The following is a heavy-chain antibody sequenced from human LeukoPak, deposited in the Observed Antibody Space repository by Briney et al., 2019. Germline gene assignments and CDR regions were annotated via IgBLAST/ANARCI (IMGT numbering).Heavy chain of an antibody. CDR3: ARDLQGSFDWVFRSAFDS. Sequence: GGSLRLSCAASEFTFSSYAMQWVRQAPGKGLEWVSGISASGGNTWYADSVKGRFTISRDNAKNSVHLQMNSLRAEDTALYYCARDLQGSFDWVFRSAFDSWGQGTMVTVSS. CDR2: ISASGGNT. D-gene: IGHD3-9*01. V-gene: IGHV3-23*01. CDR1: EFTFSSYA. J-gene: IGHJ3*02.